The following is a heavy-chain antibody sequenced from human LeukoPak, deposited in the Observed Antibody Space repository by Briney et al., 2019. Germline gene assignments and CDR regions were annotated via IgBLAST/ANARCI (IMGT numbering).Heavy chain of an antibody. CDR1: GGSISTYY. V-gene: IGHV4-4*07. CDR3: TRDLYYYDSRRDAFDI. Sequence: SETLSLTCTDCGGSISTYYWSWIRQPAGKGLEWIGRIYTSGSTSYNPSLKSRVTMSVDTSKNQFSLNLSSVTAADTAVYYCTRDLYYYDSRRDAFDIWGQGTVVTVSS. D-gene: IGHD3-22*01. CDR2: IYTSGST. J-gene: IGHJ3*02.